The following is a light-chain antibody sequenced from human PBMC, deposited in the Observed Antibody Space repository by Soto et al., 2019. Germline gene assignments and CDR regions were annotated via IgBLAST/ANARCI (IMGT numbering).Light chain of an antibody. CDR2: DAS. V-gene: IGKV3-11*01. Sequence: IVLTQSPATLSLSPGERATLSCRASQSVRSYLAWYQQKPGQAPRLLIHDASNRATGIPARFSGSGSGTDFTLTISSLEPEDFAVYYCQQRSNWPTFGGGTKVEIK. CDR3: QQRSNWPT. CDR1: QSVRSY. J-gene: IGKJ4*01.